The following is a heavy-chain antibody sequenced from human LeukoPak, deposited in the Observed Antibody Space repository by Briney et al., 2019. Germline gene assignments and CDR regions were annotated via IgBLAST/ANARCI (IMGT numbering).Heavy chain of an antibody. J-gene: IGHJ4*02. CDR1: GFTFNNYG. Sequence: GGSLRLSCAASGFTFNNYGMHWVRQAPGKGLEWVAVISCDGRNKHYADSVKGRFTISRDNSKNTLYLQMNSLRAEDTAVYYCARGVPYDSWSGPHYSDYWGQGTLVTVSS. V-gene: IGHV3-30*03. CDR2: ISCDGRNK. D-gene: IGHD3-3*01. CDR3: ARGVPYDSWSGPHYSDY.